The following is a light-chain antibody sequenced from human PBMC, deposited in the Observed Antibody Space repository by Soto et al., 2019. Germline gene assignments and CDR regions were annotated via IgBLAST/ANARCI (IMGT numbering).Light chain of an antibody. CDR1: SSNVGPNS. J-gene: IGLJ1*01. V-gene: IGLV1-51*01. Sequence: QSVLTQPPSVSAAPGPEVTISCSGSSSNVGPNSLSWYQQLPGTAPKLVIYDNNKRPSGIPARFSGSKSGTSATLGITGLQTGDEADYYCGAWDDRLTVYVFGSGTKLTVL. CDR3: GAWDDRLTVYV. CDR2: DNN.